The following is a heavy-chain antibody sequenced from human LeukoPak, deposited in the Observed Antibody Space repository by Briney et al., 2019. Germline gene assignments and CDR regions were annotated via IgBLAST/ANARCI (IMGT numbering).Heavy chain of an antibody. V-gene: IGHV3-66*01. Sequence: GGSLRLSCAASGFTFSSYAMRWVRQAPGKGLEWVSVIYSGGSTYYADSVKGRFTISRDNSKNTLYLQMNSLRAEDTAVYYCASADSSGWYEDDYWGQGTLVTVSS. D-gene: IGHD6-19*01. CDR1: GFTFSSYA. CDR2: IYSGGST. J-gene: IGHJ4*02. CDR3: ASADSSGWYEDDY.